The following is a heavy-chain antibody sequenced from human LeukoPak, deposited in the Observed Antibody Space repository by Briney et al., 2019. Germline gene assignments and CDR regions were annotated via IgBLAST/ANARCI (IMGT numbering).Heavy chain of an antibody. V-gene: IGHV1-18*01. CDR3: ARDGAIIGYCSGGSCYSDNWFDP. CDR2: ISAYNGNT. J-gene: IGHJ5*02. Sequence: ASVKASCKASGYTLTCYGISWVRQAPGQGLEWMGWISAYNGNTNYAQKLQGRVTMTTDTSTSTAYMELRSLRSDDTAVYYCARDGAIIGYCSGGSCYSDNWFDPWGQGTLVTVSS. D-gene: IGHD2-15*01. CDR1: GYTLTCYG.